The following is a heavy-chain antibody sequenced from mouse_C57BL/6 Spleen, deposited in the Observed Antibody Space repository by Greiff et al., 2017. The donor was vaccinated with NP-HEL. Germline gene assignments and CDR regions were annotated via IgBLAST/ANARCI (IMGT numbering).Heavy chain of an antibody. CDR2: ILPGSGST. CDR1: GYTFTGYW. V-gene: IGHV1-9*01. D-gene: IGHD1-1*01. CDR3: ASLSLYGSYWYFDV. J-gene: IGHJ1*03. Sequence: VKLQQSGAELMKPGASVKLSCKATGYTFTGYWIEWVKQRPGHGLEWIGEILPGSGSTNYNEKFKGKATFTADTSSNTAYMQLRSLTTEDSAIDYCASLSLYGSYWYFDVWGTGTTVTVSS.